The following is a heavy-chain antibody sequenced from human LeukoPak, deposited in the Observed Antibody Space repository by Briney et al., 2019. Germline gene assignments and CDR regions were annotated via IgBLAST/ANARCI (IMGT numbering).Heavy chain of an antibody. D-gene: IGHD1-26*01. V-gene: IGHV3-23*01. J-gene: IGHJ4*02. CDR2: ISGGGGST. CDR3: AKGGKWDVTPFDY. Sequence: GGSLRLSCAPSGFTFSGYALNWVRQAPGKGLEWVSTISGGGGSTYYADSVKGRFTISRDNSKNTLYLQVNSLRAEDTAVYYCAKGGKWDVTPFDYWGQGTLVTVSS. CDR1: GFTFSGYA.